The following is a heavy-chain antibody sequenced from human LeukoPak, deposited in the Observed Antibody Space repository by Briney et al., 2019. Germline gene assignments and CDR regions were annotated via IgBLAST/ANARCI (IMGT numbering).Heavy chain of an antibody. CDR2: IYYSGST. CDR1: GGSISSSSYY. V-gene: IGHV4-39*01. J-gene: IGHJ5*02. Sequence: PSETLTLTCTVSGGSISSSSYYWGWIRQPPGKGLEWIGSIYYSGSTYYNPSLKSRVTISVDTSKNQFSLKLSSVTAADTAVYYCARHKIPQGYSSGWYWFDPWGQGTLVTVSS. CDR3: ARHKIPQGYSSGWYWFDP. D-gene: IGHD6-19*01.